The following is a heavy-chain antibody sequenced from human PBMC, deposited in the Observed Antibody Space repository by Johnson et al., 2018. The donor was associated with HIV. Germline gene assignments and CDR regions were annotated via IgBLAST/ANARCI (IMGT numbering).Heavy chain of an antibody. D-gene: IGHD3-10*01. CDR2: ISYDGSNK. V-gene: IGHV3-30*03. CDR3: ARGGLWFGEADAFDI. Sequence: VQLVESGGGVVQPGGSLRLSCAASGFTFSNFGLHWVRQAPGKGLEWVAVISYDGSNKYYADSVKGRFTISRDNSKNTLYLQMNSLRAEDTALYYCARGGLWFGEADAFDIWGQGTMVTVSS. J-gene: IGHJ3*02. CDR1: GFTFSNFG.